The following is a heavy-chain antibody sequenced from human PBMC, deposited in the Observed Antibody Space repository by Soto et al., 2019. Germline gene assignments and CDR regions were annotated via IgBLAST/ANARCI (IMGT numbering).Heavy chain of an antibody. D-gene: IGHD2-2*01. CDR2: ISYDGSNK. Sequence: GGSLRLSCAASGFTFSSYAMHWVRQAPGKGLEWVAVISYDGSNKYYADYVKGRFTISRDNSKNMLYLQMNSLRAEDTDVYYCAITKRDIVLVPAPPDGMDVWGQGTTVTVSS. V-gene: IGHV3-30-3*01. CDR3: AITKRDIVLVPAPPDGMDV. J-gene: IGHJ6*02. CDR1: GFTFSSYA.